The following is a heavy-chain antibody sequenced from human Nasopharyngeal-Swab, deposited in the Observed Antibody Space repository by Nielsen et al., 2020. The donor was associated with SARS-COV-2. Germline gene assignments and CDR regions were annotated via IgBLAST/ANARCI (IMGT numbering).Heavy chain of an antibody. CDR3: AEKGYSSSWYIY. CDR2: INHSGST. CDR1: GESSTGYSTGYY. V-gene: IGHV4-34*01. Sequence: SETLSLTCAVYGESSTGYSTGYYWNWIRQPPGKGLEWLGEINHSGSTHYNPSLKSRVTISMDTSKSQFSLKMTSVTAADTAVYYCAEKGYSSSWYIYWGQGTLVTVSS. D-gene: IGHD6-13*01. J-gene: IGHJ4*02.